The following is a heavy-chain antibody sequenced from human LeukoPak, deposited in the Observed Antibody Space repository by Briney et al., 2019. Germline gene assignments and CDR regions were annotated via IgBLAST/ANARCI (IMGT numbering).Heavy chain of an antibody. CDR2: INHSGIT. CDR1: GGSFSAYY. CDR3: ARASYYASGSSLGNAYNYKYYMDV. D-gene: IGHD3-10*01. J-gene: IGHJ6*03. Sequence: SETLSLTCGFYGGSFSAYYWTWIRQPPGKGLEWIGEINHSGITNLNPSLESRVTISVDTSNSQFSLNLTSVTAADTAIYYCARASYYASGSSLGNAYNYKYYMDVWGKGTTVTISS. V-gene: IGHV4-34*01.